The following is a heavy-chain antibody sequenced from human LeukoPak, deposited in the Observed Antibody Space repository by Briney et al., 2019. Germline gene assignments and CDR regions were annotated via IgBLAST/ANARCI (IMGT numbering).Heavy chain of an antibody. V-gene: IGHV1-58*01. J-gene: IGHJ4*02. CDR2: IVVDSGNT. D-gene: IGHD5-12*01. CDR1: GFTCSNSA. CDR3: SVHPGYSSWTAHKGILDY. Sequence: SVKVSCKASGFTCSNSAVQWVRQARGQRLEWIGWIVVDSGNTNYAQKFQERVTITRDMSTSTAFMELSGLRPEDTAVYYCSVHPGYSSWTAHKGILDYWGQGVLVTVSS.